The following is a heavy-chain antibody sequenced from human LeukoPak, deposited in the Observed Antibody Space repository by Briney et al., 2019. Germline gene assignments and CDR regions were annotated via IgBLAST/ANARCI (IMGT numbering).Heavy chain of an antibody. Sequence: SETLSLTCAVYGGSFSGYYWSWIRQPPGKGLEWIGEINHSGSTNYNPSLKSRVTISVDTSKNQFSLKLSSVTAADTAVYYCARQYSSSRRGYREPKYYYYYMDVWGKGTTVTVSS. J-gene: IGHJ6*03. CDR2: INHSGST. D-gene: IGHD6-6*01. CDR1: GGSFSGYY. V-gene: IGHV4-34*01. CDR3: ARQYSSSRRGYREPKYYYYYMDV.